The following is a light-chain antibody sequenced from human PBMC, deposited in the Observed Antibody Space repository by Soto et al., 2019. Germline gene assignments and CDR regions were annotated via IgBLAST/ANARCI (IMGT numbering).Light chain of an antibody. CDR1: QSVSSY. CDR2: DAS. Sequence: DIVLTQSPATLSLSPGERATISCRASQSVSSYLAWYQQKPGQAPRLLIYDASNRATGIPARFSGSGSGTDFTLTISSLEPEDFAVYYCQQRSNWPLTFGVGTKVEIK. J-gene: IGKJ4*01. V-gene: IGKV3-11*01. CDR3: QQRSNWPLT.